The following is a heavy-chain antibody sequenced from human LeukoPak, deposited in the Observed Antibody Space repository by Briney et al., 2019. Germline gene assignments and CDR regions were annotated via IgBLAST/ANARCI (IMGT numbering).Heavy chain of an antibody. Sequence: ASVKVSCKASGYTFTRHGISWVRQAPGQGLEWMGWISAYNGNTNYAQKLQGRVTMTTDTSTSTAYMEPRSLRSDGPGVYYCAREGNYYDSSGYSFDYWGQGTLVTVSS. CDR3: AREGNYYDSSGYSFDY. CDR2: ISAYNGNT. D-gene: IGHD3-22*01. CDR1: GYTFTRHG. J-gene: IGHJ4*02. V-gene: IGHV1-18*01.